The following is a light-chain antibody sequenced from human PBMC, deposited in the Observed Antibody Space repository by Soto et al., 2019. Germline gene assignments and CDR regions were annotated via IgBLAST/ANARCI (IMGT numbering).Light chain of an antibody. CDR1: ALPKQH. Sequence: SYELTQPPSVSVSPGQTARIICSGDALPKQHAYWYQQKPGQAPVLVIYKDSERPSGIPERFSGSSSGTTVTLTISGVQAEDEADYYCQSADSSGTYRGVFGGGTKLTVL. CDR3: QSADSSGTYRGV. CDR2: KDS. J-gene: IGLJ2*01. V-gene: IGLV3-25*03.